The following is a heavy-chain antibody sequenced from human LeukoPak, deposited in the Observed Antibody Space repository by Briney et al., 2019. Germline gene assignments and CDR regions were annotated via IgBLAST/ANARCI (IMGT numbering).Heavy chain of an antibody. CDR1: GGSFSGYY. D-gene: IGHD3-10*01. J-gene: IGHJ6*02. CDR3: ARISGGVYYYYYYGMDV. Sequence: PSETLSLTCAVYGGSFSGYYWSWIRQPPGKGLEWIGEINHSESTNYNPSLKSRVTISVDTSKNQFSLKLGSVTAADTAVYYCARISGGVYYYYYYGMDVWGQGTTVTVSS. V-gene: IGHV4-34*01. CDR2: INHSEST.